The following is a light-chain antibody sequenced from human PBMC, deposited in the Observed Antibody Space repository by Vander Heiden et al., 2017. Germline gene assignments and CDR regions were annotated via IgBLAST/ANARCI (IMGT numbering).Light chain of an antibody. Sequence: QSVLTQPPSASGTPGQRVTISCSGSSSTIGSNTVNWYQQLPGTASKLLIYSNNQRPSGVPDRFSGSKSGTSASLAISGLQSEDEADYYCAAWDDSLNGWVFGGGTKLTVL. J-gene: IGLJ3*02. V-gene: IGLV1-44*01. CDR3: AAWDDSLNGWV. CDR1: SSTIGSNT. CDR2: SNN.